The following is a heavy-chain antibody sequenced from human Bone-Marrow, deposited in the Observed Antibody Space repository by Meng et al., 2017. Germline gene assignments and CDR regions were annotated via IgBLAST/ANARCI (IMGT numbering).Heavy chain of an antibody. Sequence: SVKVSCKASGGTFSSYAISWVRQAPGQGLEWMGGIIPIFGTANYAQKFQGRVTITADESTSTAYRELSSVRSEDTAVYYCARVEGSHDYGDYVRYYYGMDVWGQGTTVTVSS. CDR2: IIPIFGTA. V-gene: IGHV1-69*13. CDR1: GGTFSSYA. CDR3: ARVEGSHDYGDYVRYYYGMDV. D-gene: IGHD4-17*01. J-gene: IGHJ6*02.